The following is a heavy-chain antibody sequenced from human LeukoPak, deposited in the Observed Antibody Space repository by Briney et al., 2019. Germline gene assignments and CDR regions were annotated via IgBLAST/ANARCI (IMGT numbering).Heavy chain of an antibody. V-gene: IGHV1-2*02. CDR1: GYTFTDYY. J-gene: IGHJ4*02. CDR3: ARVDCGGDCYSNPPY. Sequence: ASVKVSFKASGYTFTDYYFHCVRQAPGQGLEWMGWINPNSGATNYAQKFQGRVTMSRDTSITTAYMELSRLKSDDTAVYYCARVDCGGDCYSNPPYWGQGTRVTVSS. D-gene: IGHD2-21*02. CDR2: INPNSGAT.